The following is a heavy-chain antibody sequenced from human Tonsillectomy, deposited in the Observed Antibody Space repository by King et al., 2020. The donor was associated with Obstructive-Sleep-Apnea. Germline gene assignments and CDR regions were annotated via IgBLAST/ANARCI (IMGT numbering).Heavy chain of an antibody. D-gene: IGHD1-1*01. J-gene: IGHJ3*02. CDR1: GFTLSSYW. CDR3: ARGWKNAFDI. V-gene: IGHV3-74*01. CDR2: INGDGSST. Sequence: EVQLVESGGGLGQPGGSLRLSCAASGFTLSSYWVHWVRQVPGKGPVWVSRINGDGSSTSHADSVKGRFTISRDSAKNTLYLEMNSLRVDDTAVFYCARGWKNAFDIWGQGTKVTVSS.